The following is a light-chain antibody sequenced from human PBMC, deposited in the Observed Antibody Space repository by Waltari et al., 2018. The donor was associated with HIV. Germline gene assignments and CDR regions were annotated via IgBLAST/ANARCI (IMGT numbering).Light chain of an antibody. CDR2: WAS. V-gene: IGKV4-1*01. CDR1: QSVLFSSNNKNY. J-gene: IGKJ1*01. CDR3: QQYYGTPLT. Sequence: DIVLTQSPDSLSVSLGERATINCKSSQSVLFSSNNKNYFAWYQQKAGQPPKLLIFWASVRESGVPDRFTGSGSGTDFTLTINNLQADDVAVYYCQQYYGTPLTFGQGTKVEIK.